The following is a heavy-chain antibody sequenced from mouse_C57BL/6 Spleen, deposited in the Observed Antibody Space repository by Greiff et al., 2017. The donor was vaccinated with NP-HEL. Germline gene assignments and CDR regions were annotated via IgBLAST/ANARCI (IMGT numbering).Heavy chain of an antibody. CDR2: IYPGDGDT. CDR3: AITTLVARGAMDY. V-gene: IGHV1-82*01. CDR1: GYAFSSSW. J-gene: IGHJ4*01. D-gene: IGHD1-1*01. Sequence: VQLQQSGPELVKPGASVKISCKASGYAFSSSWMNWVKQRPGKGLEWIGRIYPGDGDTNYNGKFKGKATLTADKSSSTAYMQLSSLTSEDSAVYSCAITTLVARGAMDYWGQGTSVTVSS.